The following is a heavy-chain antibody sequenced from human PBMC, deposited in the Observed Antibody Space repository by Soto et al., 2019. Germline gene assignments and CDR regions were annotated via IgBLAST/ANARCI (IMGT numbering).Heavy chain of an antibody. CDR2: IYYTGKT. CDR3: GRDLTSNANCIDP. Sequence: SETLSLTCSVSGDYIHVGGYYWTWIRQRPGKGLEWMGYIYYTGKTYYNPSLESRLTMSVDRSKNQFSLRLTSVTAADTAAYFCGRDLTSNANCIDPWGQGTLVTVSS. V-gene: IGHV4-30-4*01. D-gene: IGHD2-2*01. CDR1: GDYIHVGGYY. J-gene: IGHJ5*02.